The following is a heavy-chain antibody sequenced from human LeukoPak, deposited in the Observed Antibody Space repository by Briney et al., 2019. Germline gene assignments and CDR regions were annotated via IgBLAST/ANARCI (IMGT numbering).Heavy chain of an antibody. J-gene: IGHJ4*02. CDR2: IRYDGSNK. CDR1: GFTFSSYG. V-gene: IGHV3-30*02. CDR3: AKAYLCSGGSCYSLDY. Sequence: GGSLRLSCAASGFTFSSYGMHWVRQAPGKGLEWVAFIRYDGSNKYYADSVKGRFTISRDNSKNTLYLQMNSLRAEDTAVYYCAKAYLCSGGSCYSLDYWGQGTLVTVSS. D-gene: IGHD2-15*01.